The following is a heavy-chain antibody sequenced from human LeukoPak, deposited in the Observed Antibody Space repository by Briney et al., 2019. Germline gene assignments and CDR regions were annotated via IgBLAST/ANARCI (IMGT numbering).Heavy chain of an antibody. CDR3: ARVGGHCTSTSCPPPDY. V-gene: IGHV3-21*01. Sequence: KPGGSLRLSCAASGFTFSSYNMDWVRQAPGKGLEWVSFIDSSSRYIYQADSVKGRFTISRDNDKSSVFLQMNSLRAEDTAVYYCARVGGHCTSTSCPPPDYWGQGTLVTVSS. CDR1: GFTFSSYN. J-gene: IGHJ4*02. CDR2: IDSSSRYI. D-gene: IGHD2-2*01.